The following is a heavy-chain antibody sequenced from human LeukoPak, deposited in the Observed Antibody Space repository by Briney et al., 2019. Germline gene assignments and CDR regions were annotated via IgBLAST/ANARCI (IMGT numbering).Heavy chain of an antibody. V-gene: IGHV3-30*03. CDR1: GFTFSSYG. J-gene: IGHJ4*02. CDR2: ISYDGSKK. Sequence: GRSLRLSCAASGFTFSSYGMHWVRQAPGKGLEWVAVISYDGSKKFYADSVKGRFTISRDNSKNTLYLQMNSLRDEDTAVYYCARDCSGGSCYLDYWGQGTLVTVSS. D-gene: IGHD2-15*01. CDR3: ARDCSGGSCYLDY.